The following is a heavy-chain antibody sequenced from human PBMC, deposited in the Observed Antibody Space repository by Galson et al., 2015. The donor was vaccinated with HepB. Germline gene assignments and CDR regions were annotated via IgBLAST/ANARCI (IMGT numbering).Heavy chain of an antibody. V-gene: IGHV3-30*18. J-gene: IGHJ6*02. CDR1: GFTFSSYG. Sequence: SLRLSCAASGFTFSSYGMHWVRQAPGKGLEWVAVISYDGSNKYYADSVKGRFTISRDNSKNTLYLQMNSLRAEDTAVYYCAKDLPSRDGYKNSAGMDVWGQGTTVTVSS. CDR3: AKDLPSRDGYKNSAGMDV. D-gene: IGHD5-24*01. CDR2: ISYDGSNK.